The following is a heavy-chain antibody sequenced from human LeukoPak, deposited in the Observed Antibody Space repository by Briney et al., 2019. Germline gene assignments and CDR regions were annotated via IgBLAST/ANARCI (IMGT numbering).Heavy chain of an antibody. CDR1: GFTFSSYA. Sequence: GGSLRLSCAASGFTFSSYAMSWVRQAPGKGLEWVSAISGSGGSTYYADSVKGRFTISRDNSKNTLYVQVNSLGTEDTAAYYCAKGSYYDSSGSFYFDYWGQGTLVTVSS. V-gene: IGHV3-23*01. CDR2: ISGSGGST. J-gene: IGHJ4*02. CDR3: AKGSYYDSSGSFYFDY. D-gene: IGHD3-22*01.